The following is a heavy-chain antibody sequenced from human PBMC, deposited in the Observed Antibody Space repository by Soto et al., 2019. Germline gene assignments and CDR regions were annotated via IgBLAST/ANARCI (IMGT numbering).Heavy chain of an antibody. J-gene: IGHJ3*02. Sequence: SETLSLTCTVSGASISSSGYYWSWIRQHPGKGLEWIGYIYYSGSTFYNPSLKSRVTISAATSQNQFSLKLSSMTAADTAVYYCARERDGGAAFDIWGQGTMVTVSS. V-gene: IGHV4-31*03. CDR1: GASISSSGYY. CDR2: IYYSGST. D-gene: IGHD2-21*01. CDR3: ARERDGGAAFDI.